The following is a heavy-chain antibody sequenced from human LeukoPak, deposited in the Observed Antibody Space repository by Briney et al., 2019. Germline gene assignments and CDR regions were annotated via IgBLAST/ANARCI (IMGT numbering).Heavy chain of an antibody. J-gene: IGHJ4*02. CDR2: ISGSGDNT. CDR1: GFTFSSYA. D-gene: IGHD3-22*01. CDR3: AIGSYYDSSGSFYFDY. Sequence: GGSLRLSCAASGFTFSSYAMSWVRQAPGKGLEWVSGISGSGDNTYYADSVKGRFTISRDNSKNTLYVQVNSLGTEDTAAYYCAIGSYYDSSGSFYFDYWGQGTLVTVSS. V-gene: IGHV3-23*01.